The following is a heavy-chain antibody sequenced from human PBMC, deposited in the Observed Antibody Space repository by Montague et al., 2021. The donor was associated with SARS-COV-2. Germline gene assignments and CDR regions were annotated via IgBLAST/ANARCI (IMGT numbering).Heavy chain of an antibody. J-gene: IGHJ3*02. V-gene: IGHV4-31*03. CDR3: ARYGNTMGGAFDI. D-gene: IGHD3-16*01. Sequence: TLSLTCTVSGGSISSGGYYWSWIRQHPGKGLEWIGYIYYSGSTYYNPSLKSRVTISVDTSKNQFSLKLSSVTAADTAVYYCARYGNTMGGAFDIWGQGIMVTVSS. CDR2: IYYSGST. CDR1: GGSISSGGYY.